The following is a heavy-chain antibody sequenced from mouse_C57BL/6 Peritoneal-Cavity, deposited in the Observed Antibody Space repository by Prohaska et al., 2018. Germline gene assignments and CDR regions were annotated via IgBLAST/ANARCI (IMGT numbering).Heavy chain of an antibody. V-gene: IGHV1-15*01. CDR1: GYTFTDYE. D-gene: IGHD2-5*01. J-gene: IGHJ3*01. Sequence: GAELVRPGASVTLSCKASGYTFTDYEMHWVKQTPVHGLEWIGAIDPETGGTAYNQKFKGKAILTADKSSSTAYMELRSLTSEDSAVYYCTTDYSNPWFAYWGQGTLVTVSA. CDR3: TTDYSNPWFAY. CDR2: IDPETGGT.